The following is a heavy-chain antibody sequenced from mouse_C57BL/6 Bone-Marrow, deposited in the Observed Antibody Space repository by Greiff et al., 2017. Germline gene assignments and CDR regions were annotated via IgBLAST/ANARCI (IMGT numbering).Heavy chain of an antibody. CDR2: SRNKANDYTT. Sequence: EVMLVESGGGLVQSGRSLRLSCATSGFTFSDFYMEWVRQAPGKGLEWIAASRNKANDYTTEYSASGKGRFIVSRDTSQSILYLQMHVRRAEDTAIYYCARDAWGTKTWYFDVWGTGTTVTVSS. V-gene: IGHV7-1*01. J-gene: IGHJ1*03. D-gene: IGHD3-3*01. CDR3: ARDAWGTKTWYFDV. CDR1: GFTFSDFY.